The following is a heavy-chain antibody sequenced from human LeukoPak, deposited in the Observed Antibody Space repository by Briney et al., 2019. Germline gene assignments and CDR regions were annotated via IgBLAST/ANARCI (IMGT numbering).Heavy chain of an antibody. J-gene: IGHJ2*01. CDR1: GGSISSYY. CDR3: ARGPYYYDSRFPFDL. CDR2: IYYSGST. D-gene: IGHD3-22*01. V-gene: IGHV4-59*08. Sequence: PSETLSLTCTVSGGSISSYYWSWIRQPPGKGLEWIGYIYYSGSTNYNPSLKSRVTISVDTSKNQFSLKLSSVTAADTAVYYCARGPYYYDSRFPFDLWGRGTLVTVSS.